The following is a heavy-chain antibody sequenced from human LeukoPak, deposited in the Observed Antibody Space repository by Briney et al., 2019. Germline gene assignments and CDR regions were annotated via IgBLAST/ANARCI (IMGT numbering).Heavy chain of an antibody. CDR3: ARGMGYYDSSGYRTVNWFDP. CDR1: GGSFSGYY. J-gene: IGHJ5*02. D-gene: IGHD3-22*01. CDR2: INHSGST. V-gene: IGHV4-34*01. Sequence: SETLSLTCAVYGGSFSGYYWSWIRQPPGKGLEWIGEINHSGSTNYNPSLKSRVTISVDTSKNQFSLKLSSVTAADTAVYYCARGMGYYDSSGYRTVNWFDPWGQGTLVTVSS.